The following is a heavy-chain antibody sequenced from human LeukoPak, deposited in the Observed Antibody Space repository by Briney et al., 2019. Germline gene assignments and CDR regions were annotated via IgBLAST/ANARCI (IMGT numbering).Heavy chain of an antibody. CDR2: INHSGST. CDR3: ARVVGASRDDAFDI. Sequence: SETLSLTCAVYGGSFSGYYWSWIRQPPGKGLEWIGEINHSGSTNYNPSLKSRVTMSVDTSKNQFSLKLSSVTAADTAVYYCARVVGASRDDAFDIWGQGTMVTVSS. V-gene: IGHV4-34*01. D-gene: IGHD1-26*01. J-gene: IGHJ3*02. CDR1: GGSFSGYY.